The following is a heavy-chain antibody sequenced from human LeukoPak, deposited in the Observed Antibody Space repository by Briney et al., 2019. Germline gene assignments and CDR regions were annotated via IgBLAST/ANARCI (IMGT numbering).Heavy chain of an antibody. CDR2: ISGSGGST. D-gene: IGHD6-19*01. CDR3: ANYSSGWAFDY. Sequence: GGSLRLSCAASGFTFSRYAMSWARQAPGKGLEWVSAISGSGGSTYYADSVKGRFTISRDNSKNTLYLQMNSLRAEDTAVYYCANYSSGWAFDYWGQGTLVTVSS. CDR1: GFTFSRYA. V-gene: IGHV3-23*01. J-gene: IGHJ4*02.